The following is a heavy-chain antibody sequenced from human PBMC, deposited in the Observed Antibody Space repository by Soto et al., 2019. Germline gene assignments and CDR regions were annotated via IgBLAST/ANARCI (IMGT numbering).Heavy chain of an antibody. J-gene: IGHJ6*02. Sequence: QVLLVQSGAEVRKPGSSVKVSCKTSGGTFSSFAISWVRLAPGQGLEWMGVIIPRVAAPTYALRFQGRVSITADESTRTAYMELNSLTSDETAVYYCARDRVMRGNSFYYGMDVWGQGSTVTVSS. CDR1: GGTFSSFA. V-gene: IGHV1-69*12. CDR2: IIPRVAAP. CDR3: ARDRVMRGNSFYYGMDV. D-gene: IGHD3-10*01.